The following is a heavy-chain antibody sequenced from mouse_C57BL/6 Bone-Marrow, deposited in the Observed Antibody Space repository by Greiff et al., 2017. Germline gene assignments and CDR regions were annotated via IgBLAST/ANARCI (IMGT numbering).Heavy chain of an antibody. CDR1: GFTFSSYG. D-gene: IGHD3-2*02. CDR3: ASPASETARDY. Sequence: EVMLVESGGDLVKPGGSLKLSCAASGFTFSSYGMSWVRQTPDKRLEWVATISSGGSYTYSPDSVKGRFTISRDTAKNTLYLQMSRLKAEDTAMDYCASPASETARDYGGQGTSVTVSS. CDR2: ISSGGSYT. V-gene: IGHV5-6*01. J-gene: IGHJ4*01.